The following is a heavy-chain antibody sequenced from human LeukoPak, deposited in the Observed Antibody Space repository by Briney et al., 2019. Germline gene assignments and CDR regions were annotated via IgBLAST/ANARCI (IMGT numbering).Heavy chain of an antibody. Sequence: GGSLRLSCAASGFTFSNSAMSWVRQAPGKGLEWVSGISGSGVSTYYADSVKGRFTISRDNSKNTLYLQMNSLRAEDTAVYYCAKDNRDYYIDYWGQGTLVTVSS. CDR3: AKDNRDYYIDY. V-gene: IGHV3-23*01. J-gene: IGHJ4*02. D-gene: IGHD3-10*01. CDR2: ISGSGVST. CDR1: GFTFSNSA.